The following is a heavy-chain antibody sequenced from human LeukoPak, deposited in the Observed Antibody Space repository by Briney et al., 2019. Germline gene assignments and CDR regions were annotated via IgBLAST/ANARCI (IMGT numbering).Heavy chain of an antibody. V-gene: IGHV3-74*01. CDR1: GFTFSTYW. Sequence: GGSLRLSCAASGFTFSTYWMHWVRQAPGKGLVWVSRINSDGRSTTYADSVKGRFTISRDNAKNTLYVQMNNLRAEDTAVYYCARAVAGTDAFDIWGQGTMVTVSS. D-gene: IGHD6-19*01. J-gene: IGHJ3*02. CDR2: INSDGRST. CDR3: ARAVAGTDAFDI.